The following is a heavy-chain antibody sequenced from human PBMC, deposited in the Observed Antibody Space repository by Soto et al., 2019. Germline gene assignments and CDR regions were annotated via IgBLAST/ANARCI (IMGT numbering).Heavy chain of an antibody. J-gene: IGHJ5*02. CDR3: ARGGIAAAGSNWFEP. CDR2: IWYDGSNK. Sequence: QVQLVESGGGVVQPGRSLRLSCAASGFTFSSYGMHWVRQAPGKGLEWVAVIWYDGSNKYYADSVKGRFTISRDNSKNTLYLQMNSLRAEDTAVYYCARGGIAAAGSNWFEPWGQGTLVTVSS. CDR1: GFTFSSYG. V-gene: IGHV3-33*01. D-gene: IGHD6-13*01.